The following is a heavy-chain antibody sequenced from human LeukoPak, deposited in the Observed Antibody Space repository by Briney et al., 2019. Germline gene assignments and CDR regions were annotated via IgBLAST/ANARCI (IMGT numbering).Heavy chain of an antibody. J-gene: IGHJ5*02. CDR1: GGSISSSSYY. D-gene: IGHD2-15*01. CDR3: ARAGRIVARRPNWFDP. V-gene: IGHV4-39*07. CDR2: IYYSGST. Sequence: PSETLSLTCTVSGGSISSSSYYWGWIRQPPGKGLEWIGSIYYSGSTYYNPSLKSRVTISVDTSKNQFSLKLSSVTAADTAVYYCARAGRIVARRPNWFDPWGQGTLVTVSS.